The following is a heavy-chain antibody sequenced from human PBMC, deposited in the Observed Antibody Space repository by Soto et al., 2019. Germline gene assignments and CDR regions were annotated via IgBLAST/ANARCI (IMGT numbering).Heavy chain of an antibody. CDR1: GGTFGSYA. Sequence: ASVKVSCKASGGTFGSYAINWVRQAPGQGLEWMGGIIPIFGTATYAQRFQGRVTITADESTSTVSMEMSSLRSDDTPVYYCATSAGYASAYYGWGQGTLVTVSS. CDR2: IIPIFGTA. D-gene: IGHD3-9*01. V-gene: IGHV1-69*13. CDR3: ATSAGYASAYYG. J-gene: IGHJ4*02.